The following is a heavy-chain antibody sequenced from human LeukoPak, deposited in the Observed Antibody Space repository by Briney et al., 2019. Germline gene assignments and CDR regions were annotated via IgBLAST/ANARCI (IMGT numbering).Heavy chain of an antibody. CDR1: GFTFDDYS. Sequence: GRSLRLSCAAAGFTFDDYSMHWVRQAPGKGLEWVSGISWNSGSIGYADSVKGRLTISRDNAKNSLYLQMTSLRDEDPALHYSEKSHGGGWLQDNYFDYWGQGTLVTVSS. D-gene: IGHD5-24*01. J-gene: IGHJ4*02. CDR3: EKSHGGGWLQDNYFDY. CDR2: ISWNSGSI. V-gene: IGHV3-9*01.